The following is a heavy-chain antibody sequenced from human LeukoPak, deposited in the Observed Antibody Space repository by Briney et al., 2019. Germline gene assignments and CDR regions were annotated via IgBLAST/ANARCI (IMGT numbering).Heavy chain of an antibody. CDR3: TTGGQQTPYYYGMDV. CDR2: IKSKTDGGTT. D-gene: IGHD6-13*01. CDR1: GFTFSNAW. V-gene: IGHV3-15*01. Sequence: GGSLRLSCAASGFTFSNAWMSWVRQAPGKGLEWVGRIKSKTDGGTTDHAAPVKGRFTISRDDSKNTLYLQMNSLKTEDTAVYYCTTGGQQTPYYYGMDVWGQGTTVTVSS. J-gene: IGHJ6*02.